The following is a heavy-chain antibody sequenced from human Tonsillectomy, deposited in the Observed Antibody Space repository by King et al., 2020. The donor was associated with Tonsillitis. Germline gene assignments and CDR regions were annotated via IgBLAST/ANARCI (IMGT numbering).Heavy chain of an antibody. D-gene: IGHD4-17*01. V-gene: IGHV6-1*01. CDR1: GDSVSRNGAA. J-gene: IGHJ4*02. CDR3: ARLYGDYPFFYFDY. CDR2: TYYRSKWYN. Sequence: VQLQQSGPGLVKPSQTLSLTCAISGDSVSRNGAAWSWIRQSPSRGLEWLGRTYYRSKWYNDYAVSVKSRITINPDTSKNRFSLQLNSVTPEDTAVYYCARLYGDYPFFYFDYWGQGTLVTVSS.